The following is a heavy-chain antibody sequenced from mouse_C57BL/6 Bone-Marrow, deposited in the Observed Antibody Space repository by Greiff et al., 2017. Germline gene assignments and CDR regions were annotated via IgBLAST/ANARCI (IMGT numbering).Heavy chain of an antibody. D-gene: IGHD2-10*02. CDR3: ARWSMDYVAY. CDR1: GYTFTSYG. V-gene: IGHV1-81*01. CDR2: IYPRSGNT. J-gene: IGHJ3*01. Sequence: VKLMESGAELARPGASVKLSCKASGYTFTSYGISWVKQRTGQGLEWIGEIYPRSGNTYYNEKFKGKATLTADKSSSTAYMELRSLTSEDSAVYFCARWSMDYVAYWGQGTLVTVSA.